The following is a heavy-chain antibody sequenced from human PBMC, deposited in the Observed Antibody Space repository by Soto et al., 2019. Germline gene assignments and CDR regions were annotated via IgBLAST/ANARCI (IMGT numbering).Heavy chain of an antibody. CDR1: GFSLTTRGVG. CDR3: AHIPTYYQSDWFDP. D-gene: IGHD3-10*01. V-gene: IGHV2-5*02. J-gene: IGHJ5*02. Sequence: QITLKESGPTLVKPTQTLTLTCTFSGFSLTTRGVGVGWIRQPPGKALECLALIYWDDDKRYSPALQSRLSITTDTSKNQVVLTMTNVEPVDTATYYCAHIPTYYQSDWFDPWGQGTLVSVSS. CDR2: IYWDDDK.